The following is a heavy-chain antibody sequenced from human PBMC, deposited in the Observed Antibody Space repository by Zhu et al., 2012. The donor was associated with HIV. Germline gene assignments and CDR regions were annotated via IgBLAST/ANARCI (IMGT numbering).Heavy chain of an antibody. CDR3: ANPPWDDSSGPDY. CDR2: ISGSGGST. D-gene: IGHD3-22*01. CDR1: GFTFSSYA. V-gene: IGHV3-23*01. J-gene: IGHJ4*02. Sequence: EVQLLESGGGLVQPGGSLRLSCAASGFTFSSYAMSWVRQAPGKGLEWVSAISGSGGSTYYADSVKGRFTISRDNSKNTLYLQMNSLRAEDTAVYYCANPPWDDSSGPDYWAREPWSPSPQ.